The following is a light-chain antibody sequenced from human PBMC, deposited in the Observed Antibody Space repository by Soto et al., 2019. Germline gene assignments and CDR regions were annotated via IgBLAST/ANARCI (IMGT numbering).Light chain of an antibody. CDR3: ASWVDSLTGHV. V-gene: IGLV1-44*01. J-gene: IGLJ1*01. CDR1: SSNIGGNS. Sequence: QSVLTQPPSASGTPGQRVTISCSGSSSNIGGNSVNWYQHLPGTAPKLLIYSNHQRPSGVPERFSGSKSGTSASLAISGLQSEDEADYYCASWVDSLTGHVFGRGTKVTVL. CDR2: SNH.